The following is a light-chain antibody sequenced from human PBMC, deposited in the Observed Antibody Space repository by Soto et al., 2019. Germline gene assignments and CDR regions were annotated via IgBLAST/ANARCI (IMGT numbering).Light chain of an antibody. CDR1: SSNTGNNY. J-gene: IGLJ1*01. CDR2: END. Sequence: QSVLTQPPSVSAAPGQKITICCSGSSSNTGNNYVSWYQQLPGTAPKLLIYENDKRPSGIPDRFSGSKSGTSATLGITGLQTGDEADYYCATWDSSLSAGLFGTGTKVTVL. CDR3: ATWDSSLSAGL. V-gene: IGLV1-51*02.